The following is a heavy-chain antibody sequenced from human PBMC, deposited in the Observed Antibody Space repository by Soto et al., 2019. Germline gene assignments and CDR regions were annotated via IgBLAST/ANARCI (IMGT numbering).Heavy chain of an antibody. D-gene: IGHD6-19*01. CDR1: GFTFSSYS. CDR3: ARGDSSGWYWGYFDE. V-gene: IGHV3-48*01. CDR2: ISSSSSTI. J-gene: IGHJ4*02. Sequence: GGSLRLSCAASGFTFSSYSMNWVRQAPGKGLEWVSYISSSSSTIYYADSVKGRFTISRDNAKNSLYLQMNSLRAEDTAVYYCARGDSSGWYWGYFDEWGQGTLVTVSS.